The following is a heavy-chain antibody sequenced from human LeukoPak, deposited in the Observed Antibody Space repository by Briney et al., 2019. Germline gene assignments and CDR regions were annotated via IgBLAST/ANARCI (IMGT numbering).Heavy chain of an antibody. Sequence: ASVKVSCKASGYTFTGYYMHWVRQAPGQGLEGMGWINPNSGGTNYAQKFQGRVTITRDTSISTAYMELSRLRSEDTAVYYCARAGDTAMVILYWGQGTLVTVSS. CDR2: INPNSGGT. CDR1: GYTFTGYY. D-gene: IGHD5-18*01. V-gene: IGHV1-2*02. J-gene: IGHJ4*02. CDR3: ARAGDTAMVILY.